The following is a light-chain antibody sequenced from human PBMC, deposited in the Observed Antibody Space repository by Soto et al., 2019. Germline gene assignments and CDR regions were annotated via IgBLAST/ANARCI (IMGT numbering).Light chain of an antibody. CDR2: AAS. Sequence: IQLTQSPSSLYASVGDRVTITCRASQAIRTALNWYQQKPGKAPKLLIYAASSLQSGVPSRFSGSGSGTDLTLTICSLQPEDFATYYCQQSYSTPSTFGQGTRLENK. CDR1: QAIRTA. J-gene: IGKJ5*01. CDR3: QQSYSTPST. V-gene: IGKV1-39*01.